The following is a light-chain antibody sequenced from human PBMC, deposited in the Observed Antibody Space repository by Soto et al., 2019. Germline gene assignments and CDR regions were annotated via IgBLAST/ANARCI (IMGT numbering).Light chain of an antibody. V-gene: IGLV2-14*01. Sequence: QSALTQPASVSGSPGQSITISCTGTSSDVGGYNYVSWDQQHPGKAPKLMIYDVSNRPSGVSNRVSGSKSGNTASLPISGLQAEDEADYYCSSYTSSSTYVSGTGTKVTVL. CDR1: SSDVGGYNY. CDR2: DVS. J-gene: IGLJ1*01. CDR3: SSYTSSSTYV.